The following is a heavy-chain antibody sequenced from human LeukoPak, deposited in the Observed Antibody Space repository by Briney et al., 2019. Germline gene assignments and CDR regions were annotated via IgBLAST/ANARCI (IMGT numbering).Heavy chain of an antibody. Sequence: GALRLSCAASGFTFSSYWMSWVRQAPGKGLEWVSAISGSGGSTYYADSVKGRFTISRDNSKNTLYLQMNSLRAEDTAVYYCAKVDTAMGKERYYFDYWGQGTLVTVSS. J-gene: IGHJ4*02. CDR2: ISGSGGST. CDR1: GFTFSSYW. V-gene: IGHV3-23*01. CDR3: AKVDTAMGKERYYFDY. D-gene: IGHD5-18*01.